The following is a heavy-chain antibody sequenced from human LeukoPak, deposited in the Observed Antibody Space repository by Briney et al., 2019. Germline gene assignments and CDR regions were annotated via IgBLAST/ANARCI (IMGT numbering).Heavy chain of an antibody. CDR3: ARAMPYFYGSIAVPGTIDY. V-gene: IGHV4-34*01. J-gene: IGHJ4*02. CDR2: INHSGST. Sequence: SETLSLTCAVYGETFIHNFWTWIRQPPGKGLEWIGQINHSGSTYYNPSLKSRVTILVDTSKNQFSLKLTSVTAADTAAYYCARAMPYFYGSIAVPGTIDYWGQGILATVSS. D-gene: IGHD6-19*01. CDR1: GETFIHNF.